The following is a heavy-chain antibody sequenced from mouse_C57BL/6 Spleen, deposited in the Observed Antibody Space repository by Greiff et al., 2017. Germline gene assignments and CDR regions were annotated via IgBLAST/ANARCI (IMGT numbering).Heavy chain of an antibody. CDR2: IYPRSGNT. V-gene: IGHV1-81*01. CDR3: ARSDHERFAY. J-gene: IGHJ3*01. CDR1: GYTFTSYG. Sequence: QVQLQQSGAELARPGASLKLSCKASGYTFTSYGISWVKQRTGQGLEWIGEIYPRSGNTYYNEKFKGKATLTADKSSSTAYMELRSLTSEDSAVYFCARSDHERFAYWGQGTLVTVSA.